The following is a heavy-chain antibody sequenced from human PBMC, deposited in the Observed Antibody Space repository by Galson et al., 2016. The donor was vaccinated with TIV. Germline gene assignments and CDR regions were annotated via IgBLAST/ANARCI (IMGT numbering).Heavy chain of an antibody. CDR3: ARDPSPVTTSPFDI. CDR1: GGIFSSY. CDR2: INPDSGDT. J-gene: IGHJ3*02. D-gene: IGHD4-17*01. Sequence: SVKVSCKASGGIFSSYSWVRQAPGRGLEWMGWINPDSGDTNYSQKFQGRVTMTRDTSINTAYMELSNLKSDDTAVYYCARDPSPVTTSPFDIWGQGTMVTVSS. V-gene: IGHV1-2*02.